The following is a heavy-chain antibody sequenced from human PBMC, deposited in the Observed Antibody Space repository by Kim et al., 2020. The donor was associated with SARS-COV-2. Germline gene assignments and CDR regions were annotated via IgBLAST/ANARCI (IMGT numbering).Heavy chain of an antibody. CDR3: AKTLGYTGNWYFDL. Sequence: GGSLRLSCAASGFTFSSYGMHWVRQAPGKGLEWVAVISYDGSNKYYADSVKGRFTISRDNSKNTLYLQMNSLRAEDTAVYYCAKTLGYTGNWYFDLWGRGTLVTVSS. D-gene: IGHD1-26*01. J-gene: IGHJ2*01. CDR1: GFTFSSYG. V-gene: IGHV3-30*18. CDR2: ISYDGSNK.